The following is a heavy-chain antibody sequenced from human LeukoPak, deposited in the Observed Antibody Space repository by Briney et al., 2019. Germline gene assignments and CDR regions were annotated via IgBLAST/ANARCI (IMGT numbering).Heavy chain of an antibody. CDR3: ARDYILLWFGELLPDYYYYYMDV. Sequence: PSETLSLTCTVSGGSISSYYWSWIRQPAGKGLEWIGGIYTSGSTNYNPSLKSRVTMSVDTSKNQFSLKLSSVTAADTAVYYCARDYILLWFGELLPDYYYYYMDVWGKGTTVTVSS. J-gene: IGHJ6*03. D-gene: IGHD3-10*01. V-gene: IGHV4-4*07. CDR2: IYTSGST. CDR1: GGSISSYY.